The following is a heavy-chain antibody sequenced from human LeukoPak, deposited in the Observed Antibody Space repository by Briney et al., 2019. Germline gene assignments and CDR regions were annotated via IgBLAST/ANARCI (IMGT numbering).Heavy chain of an antibody. V-gene: IGHV3-21*04. CDR1: GFTFSTYS. J-gene: IGHJ4*02. CDR3: ARHSDSYSSGSIFDY. D-gene: IGHD6-19*01. CDR2: ITSSSSYI. Sequence: GGSLRLSCAASGFTFSTYSMNWVRQAPGKGLEWVSSITSSSSYIYYADSVKGRFTISRDNSKNTLYLQMNSLRAEDTAVYYCARHSDSYSSGSIFDYWGQGTLVTVSS.